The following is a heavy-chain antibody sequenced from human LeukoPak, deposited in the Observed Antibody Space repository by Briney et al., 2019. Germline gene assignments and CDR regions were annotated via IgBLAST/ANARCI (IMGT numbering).Heavy chain of an antibody. Sequence: SETLSLTCSVSGGSVSSSSYYWSWIRQPPGKGLEWIGSIYYSGSTYYNPSLKSRVTISVDTSKNQLSLKLSSVTAADTAVYYCARGPGFVVVVIEPHWFDPWGQGTLVTVSS. CDR3: ARGPGFVVVVIEPHWFDP. V-gene: IGHV4-39*02. CDR1: GGSVSSSSYY. D-gene: IGHD2-15*01. J-gene: IGHJ5*02. CDR2: IYYSGST.